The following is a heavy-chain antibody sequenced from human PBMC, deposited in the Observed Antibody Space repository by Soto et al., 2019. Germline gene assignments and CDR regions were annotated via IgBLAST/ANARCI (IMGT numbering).Heavy chain of an antibody. D-gene: IGHD3-10*01. CDR1: GGSFDDFY. J-gene: IGHJ6*02. CDR3: ARGQLVWYGDLTPYHRDMDV. CDR2: ISHDGGT. V-gene: IGHV4-34*01. Sequence: SETLSLTCAFYGGSFDDFYWSWVRQSPGKGLEWVGEISHDGGTNYSPSLASRVSISVDTSKNQFSLHLRSVTAADTGLYYCARGQLVWYGDLTPYHRDMDVWGQGTTVTVS.